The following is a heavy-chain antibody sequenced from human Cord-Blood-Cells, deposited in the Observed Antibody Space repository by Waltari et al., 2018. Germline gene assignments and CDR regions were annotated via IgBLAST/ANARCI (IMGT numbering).Heavy chain of an antibody. CDR2: INPNSGGT. J-gene: IGHJ4*02. CDR1: CYTFTVSY. CDR3: ARRRGSSWFDY. Sequence: QVQLVQSGAEVKKPGASVKVSCKASCYTFTVSYMPWGRQAPGQGLEWMGWINPNSGGTNYAQKFQGKVTMTRDTSISTAYMELSRLRSDDTAVYYCARRRGSSWFDYWGQGTLVTVSS. D-gene: IGHD6-13*01. V-gene: IGHV1-2*02.